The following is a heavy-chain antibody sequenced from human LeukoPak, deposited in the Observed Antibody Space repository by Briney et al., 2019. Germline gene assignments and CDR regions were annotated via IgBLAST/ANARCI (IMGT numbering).Heavy chain of an antibody. CDR3: AISRGYTSGYRSGGD. Sequence: PGGSLRLSCAASGFTFSSYAMHWVRQAPGKGLEWVAVISYDGSNKYYADSVKGRFTISRDNAKNSLYLQMNSLRAEDTAVYYCAISRGYTSGYRSGGDWGQGTLVTVSS. D-gene: IGHD5-12*01. CDR1: GFTFSSYA. CDR2: ISYDGSNK. V-gene: IGHV3-30*04. J-gene: IGHJ4*02.